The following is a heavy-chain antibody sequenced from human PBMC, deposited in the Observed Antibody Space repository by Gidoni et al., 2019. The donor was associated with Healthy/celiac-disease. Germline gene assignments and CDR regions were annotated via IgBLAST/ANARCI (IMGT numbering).Heavy chain of an antibody. CDR1: GFTVSSNY. D-gene: IGHD2-21*02. CDR2: IYSGGST. J-gene: IGHJ3*02. V-gene: IGHV3-53*02. Sequence: EVQLVETGGGLIQPGGSLRLSCAASGFTVSSNYMSWVRQAPGKGLEWVSVIYSGGSTYYADSVKGRFTISSDNSKNTLYLQMNSLRAEDTAVYYCARYNGGNSVGAFDIWGQGTMVTVSS. CDR3: ARYNGGNSVGAFDI.